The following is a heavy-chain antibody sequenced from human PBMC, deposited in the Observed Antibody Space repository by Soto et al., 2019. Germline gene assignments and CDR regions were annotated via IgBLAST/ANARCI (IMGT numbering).Heavy chain of an antibody. CDR2: INPNSGGT. CDR1: GYTFTGYY. Sequence: QVQLVQSGAEVKKPGASVKVSCKASGYTFTGYYMHWVRQAPGQGLEWTGWINPNSGGTNYAQKFKGCVNITRDTSISTAYRELSRLRSDDTGVYYCAGEVSLGWAYYDFWSGTLINACDIWGQGTMVTVSS. J-gene: IGHJ3*02. V-gene: IGHV1-2*04. D-gene: IGHD3-3*01. CDR3: AGEVSLGWAYYDFWSGTLINACDI.